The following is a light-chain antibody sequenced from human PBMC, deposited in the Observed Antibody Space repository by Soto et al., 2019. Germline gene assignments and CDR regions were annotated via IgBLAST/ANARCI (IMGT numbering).Light chain of an antibody. V-gene: IGKV1-39*01. CDR2: AAS. CDR1: QSISSY. J-gene: IGKJ1*01. Sequence: IHMTLSPSSLSASVGHRVTITCRASQSISSYLNWYQHKPGKAPKIMIYAASSLQTGVPSRFSGSRSGTDFDLTISSLQSDDFATYYCQQTDSFPRTFGQGTKVDIK. CDR3: QQTDSFPRT.